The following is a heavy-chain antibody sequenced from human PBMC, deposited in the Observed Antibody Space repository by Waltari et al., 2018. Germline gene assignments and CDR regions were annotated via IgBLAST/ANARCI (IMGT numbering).Heavy chain of an antibody. CDR1: GSTSRSFD. V-gene: IGHV1-8*02. Sequence: QVQLVQSGAEVKKPGASVRFSCKASGSTSRSFDISWVRQAPGQGLEWVGWVSPISGNSNSGQRFRGRVAMTTDSSVNTAHLELNSLTSEDTAVYYCARAIRNELISDFWGQGTLVAVSS. J-gene: IGHJ4*02. CDR3: ARAIRNELISDF. D-gene: IGHD1-1*01. CDR2: VSPISGNS.